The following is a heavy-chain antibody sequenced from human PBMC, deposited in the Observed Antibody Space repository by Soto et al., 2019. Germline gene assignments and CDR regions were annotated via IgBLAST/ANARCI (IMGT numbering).Heavy chain of an antibody. D-gene: IGHD6-19*01. Sequence: PGGSLRLSCAASGFTLKIYAVAGARQAPGKGLEWVSAISGSGGSTYYADSVKGRFTISRDNSKNTLYLQMNSLRAEDTAVYYCAKRYSSGWYSDDAFDIWGQGTMVTVSS. CDR2: ISGSGGST. J-gene: IGHJ3*02. CDR1: GFTLKIYA. CDR3: AKRYSSGWYSDDAFDI. V-gene: IGHV3-23*01.